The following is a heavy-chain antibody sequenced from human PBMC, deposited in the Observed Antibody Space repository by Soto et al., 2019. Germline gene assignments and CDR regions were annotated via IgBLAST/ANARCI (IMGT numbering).Heavy chain of an antibody. Sequence: QVRLRESGPGLVRPSQTLSLTCSVSGVSITHGGYHWSRIRQHPGKGLEWIGYIYYSGSTYYNPSLQSRVTMSVDTSRNQFSLEMSSVTAADTAVYYCARYDSSGDFDYWGHGTLVTVSS. CDR2: IYYSGST. CDR3: ARYDSSGDFDY. J-gene: IGHJ5*01. V-gene: IGHV4-31*03. D-gene: IGHD3-22*01. CDR1: GVSITHGGYH.